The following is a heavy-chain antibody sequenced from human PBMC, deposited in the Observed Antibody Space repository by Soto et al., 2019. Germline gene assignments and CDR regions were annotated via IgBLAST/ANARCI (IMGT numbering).Heavy chain of an antibody. CDR3: ARGSGSYYAGQFDP. CDR2: IKQDGNEK. J-gene: IGHJ5*02. Sequence: EVQLVESGGGLVQPGGSLRLSCGASGFTFSSHWMSWVRQAPGEGLEWVASIKQDGNEKSYVDSVKGRFTISRDDAENSLYLQMNSLRAEDTAVYYCARGSGSYYAGQFDPWGQGTLVTVS. V-gene: IGHV3-7*03. CDR1: GFTFSSHW. D-gene: IGHD1-26*01.